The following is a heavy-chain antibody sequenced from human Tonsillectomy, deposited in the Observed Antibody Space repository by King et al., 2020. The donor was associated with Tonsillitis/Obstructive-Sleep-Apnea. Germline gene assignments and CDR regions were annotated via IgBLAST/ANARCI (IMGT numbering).Heavy chain of an antibody. J-gene: IGHJ6*03. D-gene: IGHD3-22*01. V-gene: IGHV1-8*01. CDR1: GYTFTSYD. CDR3: ARDYYDISGYYMDF. Sequence: VQLVQSGAEVKKPGASVKVSCKASGYTFTSYDINWVRQATGQGLEWMGWMNPNSGNTGYAQKFQGRVTMTRNTSISTAYMELSSLRSEDTTVYYCARDYYDISGYYMDFWGKGTTVTVSS. CDR2: MNPNSGNT.